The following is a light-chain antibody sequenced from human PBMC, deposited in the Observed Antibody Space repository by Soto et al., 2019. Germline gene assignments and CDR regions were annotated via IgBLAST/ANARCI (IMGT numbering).Light chain of an antibody. CDR3: HQYGRAPAWT. Sequence: EIVLTQSPGTLSLFPGERATLSCRASQSISSNYLAWYQHKPGQDPRLLIHGASNRATGIPDRFSGAGSGTDFTLTISRREPEDFAVYYCHQYGRAPAWTFGQGNKVEIK. CDR2: GAS. CDR1: QSISSNY. V-gene: IGKV3-20*01. J-gene: IGKJ1*01.